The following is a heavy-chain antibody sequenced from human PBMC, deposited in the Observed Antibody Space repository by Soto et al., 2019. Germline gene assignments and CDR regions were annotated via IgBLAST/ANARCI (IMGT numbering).Heavy chain of an antibody. J-gene: IGHJ3*02. D-gene: IGHD3-22*01. CDR1: GFTFSSYS. CDR3: ARDRRARYYYDSSGYYIPADAFDI. V-gene: IGHV3-48*02. Sequence: EVQLVESGGGLVQPGGSLRLSCAASGFTFSSYSMNWVRQAPGKGLEWVSYISSSSSTIYYADSVKGRFTISRDNAKNSLYMQMNRLSDEDTAVYYCARDRRARYYYDSSGYYIPADAFDIWGQGTMVTVSS. CDR2: ISSSSSTI.